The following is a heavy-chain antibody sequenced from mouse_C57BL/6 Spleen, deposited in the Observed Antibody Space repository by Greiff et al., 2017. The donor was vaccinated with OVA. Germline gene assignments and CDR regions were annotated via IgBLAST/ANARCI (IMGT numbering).Heavy chain of an antibody. CDR3: ARFPYGEAMDY. J-gene: IGHJ4*01. CDR1: GYTFTDYY. CDR2: INPNNGGT. D-gene: IGHD1-1*01. Sequence: EVQLQQSGPELVKPGASVKISCKASGYTFTDYYMNWVKQSHGKSLEWIGDINPNNGGTSYNQKFKGKATLTVDKSSSTAYMELRSLTSEDSAVYYCARFPYGEAMDYWGQGTSVTVSS. V-gene: IGHV1-26*01.